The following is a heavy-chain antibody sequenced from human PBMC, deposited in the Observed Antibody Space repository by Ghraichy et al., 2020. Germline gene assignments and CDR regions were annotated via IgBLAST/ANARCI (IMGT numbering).Heavy chain of an antibody. D-gene: IGHD4-17*01. CDR1: GFTFSSYS. J-gene: IGHJ3*02. CDR2: ISSSSSYI. CDR3: ARFNYGDYKRAGFDI. Sequence: GGSLRLSCAASGFTFSSYSMNWVRQAPGKGLEWVSSISSSSSYIYYADSVKGRFTISRDNAKNSLYLQMNSLRAEDTAVYYCARFNYGDYKRAGFDIWGQGTMVTVSS. V-gene: IGHV3-21*01.